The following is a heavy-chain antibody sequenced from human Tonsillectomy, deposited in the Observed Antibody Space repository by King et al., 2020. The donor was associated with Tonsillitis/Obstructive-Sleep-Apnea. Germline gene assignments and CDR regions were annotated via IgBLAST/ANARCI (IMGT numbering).Heavy chain of an antibody. D-gene: IGHD4-17*01. Sequence: VQLQESGPGLVKPSHTLSLTCTVSGGSISSGGYYWSWMRQHPGKGLEWIGYIYYSGTTYYNPSLKSRVTISVETSQSQFSLKLSSVTAADTAVYYCARGDDYDNYLDYWGQGTLVTVSS. CDR2: IYYSGTT. CDR1: GGSISSGGYY. V-gene: IGHV4-31*03. J-gene: IGHJ4*02. CDR3: ARGDDYDNYLDY.